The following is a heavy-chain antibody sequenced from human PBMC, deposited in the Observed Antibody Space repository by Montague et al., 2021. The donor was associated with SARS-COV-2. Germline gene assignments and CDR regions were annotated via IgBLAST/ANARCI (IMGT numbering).Heavy chain of an antibody. J-gene: IGHJ4*02. D-gene: IGHD3-9*01. Sequence: PALVKPTQTPTLTCTFSGFSLSTSGMCVSWIRQPPGKALEWLALIDWDDDKYYSTSLKTRHTISKDTSKNQVVLTMTNMDPVDTATYYCARTYYDILPNLYYFDYWGQGTLVTVSS. CDR1: GFSLSTSGMC. CDR2: IDWDDDK. V-gene: IGHV2-70*01. CDR3: ARTYYDILPNLYYFDY.